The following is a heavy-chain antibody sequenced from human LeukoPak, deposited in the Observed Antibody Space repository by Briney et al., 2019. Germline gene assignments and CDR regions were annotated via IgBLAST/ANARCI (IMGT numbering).Heavy chain of an antibody. D-gene: IGHD2-8*01. CDR1: GGSSSSYY. CDR2: IYFTGST. CDR3: ATRYCTYGVCYLVS. Sequence: SETLSLTCTVSGGSSSSYYWSWIRQPPGKGLEWIGYIYFTGSTNYNPSLKSRVTMSVDTSNNQFSLKLSSVTAADTAVYYCATRYCTYGVCYLVSGGQGTLVTVSS. V-gene: IGHV4-59*12. J-gene: IGHJ4*02.